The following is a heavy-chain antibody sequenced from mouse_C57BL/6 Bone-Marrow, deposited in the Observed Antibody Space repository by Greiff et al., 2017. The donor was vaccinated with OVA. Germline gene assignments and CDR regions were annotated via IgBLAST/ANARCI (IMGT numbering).Heavy chain of an antibody. V-gene: IGHV2-2*01. Sequence: VKLMESGPGLVQPSQSLSITCTVSGFSLTSYGVHWVRQSPGKGLEWLGVIWSGGSTDYNAAFISRLSIRKDNSKSQVFFKMNSLQADDTAIYYCARLRFAYWGQGTLVTVSA. J-gene: IGHJ3*01. CDR2: IWSGGST. CDR1: GFSLTSYG. CDR3: ARLRFAY.